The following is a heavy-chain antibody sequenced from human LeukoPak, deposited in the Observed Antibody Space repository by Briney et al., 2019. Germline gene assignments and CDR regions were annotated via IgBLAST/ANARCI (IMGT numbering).Heavy chain of an antibody. CDR2: ISGSGGNT. V-gene: IGHV3-23*01. CDR3: AKDYYADYLNWFDP. J-gene: IGHJ5*02. Sequence: GGSLRLSCAASGFTFSTYGMNWVRQAPGKGLEWVSGISGSGGNTYYTDSVKGRFTISRDNSKNTLYLQMNSLRAEDTAVYYCAKDYYADYLNWFDPWGQGTLVTVSS. CDR1: GFTFSTYG. D-gene: IGHD4-17*01.